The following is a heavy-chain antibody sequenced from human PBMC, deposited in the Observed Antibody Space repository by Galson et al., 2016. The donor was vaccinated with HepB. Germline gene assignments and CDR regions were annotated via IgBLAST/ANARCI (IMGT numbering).Heavy chain of an antibody. V-gene: IGHV3-43D*03. Sequence: SLRLSCAASGFTFRIYAVHWVRQALGKGLEWVSLINWDGSAAFYTDSVKGRFTISRDNRKNSLYLQMNSLTTEDTAFYFCAKASGSDYFFEHWGQGTLVTVSS. J-gene: IGHJ4*02. D-gene: IGHD1-26*01. CDR2: INWDGSAA. CDR1: GFTFRIYA. CDR3: AKASGSDYFFEH.